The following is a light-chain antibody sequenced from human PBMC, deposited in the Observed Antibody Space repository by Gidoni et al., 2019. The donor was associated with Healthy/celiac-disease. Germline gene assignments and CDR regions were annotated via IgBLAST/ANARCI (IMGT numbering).Light chain of an antibody. J-gene: IGKJ3*01. CDR2: AAS. Sequence: DIQMTQSPSSLSAPVGDRVTITCRASQSISSYLNWYQQKPGKAPKLLIYAASSLQSGVPSRFSGSGSGTDFTLTISSLQPEDFATYYCKQSYSTPFTFGPGTKVDIK. CDR3: KQSYSTPFT. V-gene: IGKV1-39*01. CDR1: QSISSY.